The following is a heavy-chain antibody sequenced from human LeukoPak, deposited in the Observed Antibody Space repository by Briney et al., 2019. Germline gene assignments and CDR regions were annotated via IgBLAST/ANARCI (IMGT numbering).Heavy chain of an antibody. CDR2: ISGDGDYI. V-gene: IGHV3-23*01. CDR3: AQVALAGGYYDF. J-gene: IGHJ4*02. Sequence: PGGSLRLSCAASGITFRNYAINWVRQAPGKGLEYVSAISGDGDYIYYADSVEGRFTLSRDNSKNTLYMQMNGLRAEDTAVYYCAQVALAGGYYDFWGQGTLVTVS. CDR1: GITFRNYA. D-gene: IGHD3-10*01.